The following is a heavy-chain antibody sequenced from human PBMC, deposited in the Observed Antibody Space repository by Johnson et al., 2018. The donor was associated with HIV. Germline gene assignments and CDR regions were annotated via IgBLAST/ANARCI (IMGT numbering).Heavy chain of an antibody. CDR3: ARAEGEYDAFDI. CDR2: IYSGGST. Sequence: QLVESGGGLVQPGGSLRLSCAASGFTFSSYAMSWVRQAPGKGLEWVSVIYSGGSTYYADSVKGRFTISRDNSKNTLYLQMNSLRAEDTAVYYCARAEGEYDAFDIWGQGTMVTVSS. J-gene: IGHJ3*02. CDR1: GFTFSSYA. D-gene: IGHD2/OR15-2a*01. V-gene: IGHV3-66*02.